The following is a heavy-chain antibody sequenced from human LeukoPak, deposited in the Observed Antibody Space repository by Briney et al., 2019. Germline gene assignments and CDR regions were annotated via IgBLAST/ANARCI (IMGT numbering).Heavy chain of an antibody. V-gene: IGHV3-15*01. CDR1: GFTFSNAW. CDR3: TAEXGAAAGTWGYXXYIDV. Sequence: GGSLRLSCAASGFTFSNAWMSWVRQAPGKGLEWVGRIKSKGDGGTIDYAAPVKGRFAISRDDSKNTLYLQINSLKTEDTAMYYCTAEXGAAAGTWGYXXYIDVWGKXTTVXXSS. J-gene: IGHJ6*03. CDR2: IKSKGDGGTI. D-gene: IGHD6-13*01.